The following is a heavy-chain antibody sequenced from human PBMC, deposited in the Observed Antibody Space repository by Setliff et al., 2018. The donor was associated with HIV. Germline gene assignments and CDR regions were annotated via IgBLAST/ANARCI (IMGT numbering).Heavy chain of an antibody. CDR3: AREGRAARPRSWFDP. CDR1: GNTLRELS. J-gene: IGHJ5*02. D-gene: IGHD6-6*01. V-gene: IGHV1-69*05. CDR2: IIPIFGTA. Sequence: GASVKVSCKVSGNTLRELSMHWVRQAPGEGLEWMGGIIPIFGTANYAQKFQGRVTITTDESTSTAYMELSSLRSEDTAVYYCAREGRAARPRSWFDPRGQGTLVTVSS.